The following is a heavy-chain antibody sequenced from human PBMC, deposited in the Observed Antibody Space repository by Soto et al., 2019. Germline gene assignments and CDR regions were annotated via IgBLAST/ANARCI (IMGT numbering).Heavy chain of an antibody. CDR3: ARGEEEGADYFAY. CDR1: GFTFSSYA. Sequence: QVQLVESGGGVVQPGRSLRLSCAASGFTFSSYAMHWVRQAPGKGLEWVAGISYDGSNKYYADSVKGRFTISRDNSKNTLYLQLNSLRAEETAVYYCARGEEEGADYFAYGGQGTLVTVSS. J-gene: IGHJ4*02. V-gene: IGHV3-30-3*01. CDR2: ISYDGSNK.